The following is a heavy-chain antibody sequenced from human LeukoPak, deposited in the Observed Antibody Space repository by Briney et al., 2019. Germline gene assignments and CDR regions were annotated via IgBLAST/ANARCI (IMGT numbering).Heavy chain of an antibody. Sequence: SETLSLTCTVSGDSISSYYWSWIRQPPGKGLEWIGYIYYSGSTYYNPSLKSRVTISVDTSKNQFSLKLSSVTAADTAVYYCARADSSARHDYWGQGTLVTVSS. CDR2: IYYSGST. D-gene: IGHD3-22*01. V-gene: IGHV4-30-4*01. CDR1: GDSISSYY. J-gene: IGHJ4*02. CDR3: ARADSSARHDY.